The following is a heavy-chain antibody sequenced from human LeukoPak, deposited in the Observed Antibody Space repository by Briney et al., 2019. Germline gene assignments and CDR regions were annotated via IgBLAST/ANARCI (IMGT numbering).Heavy chain of an antibody. J-gene: IGHJ5*02. D-gene: IGHD2-2*01. CDR1: GFTFSSYG. Sequence: GRSLRLSCAASGFTFSSYGMHWVRQAPGKGLEWVAVIWYDGSNKYYADSVKGRFTISRDNSKNTLYLQMNSLRAEDTAVYYCAGLLCSSTSCLSNWFDPWGQGTLVTVSS. CDR2: IWYDGSNK. CDR3: AGLLCSSTSCLSNWFDP. V-gene: IGHV3-33*01.